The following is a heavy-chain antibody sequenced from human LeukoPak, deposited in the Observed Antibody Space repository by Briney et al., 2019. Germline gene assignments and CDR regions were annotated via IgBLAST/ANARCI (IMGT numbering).Heavy chain of an antibody. CDR3: ATEKDLLLDS. V-gene: IGHV1-24*01. CDR1: GYSLSELS. J-gene: IGHJ5*01. Sequence: GASVKVSCKVSGYSLSELSTHWVRQAPGQGLEWMGGFDPGDDETIYAQKFQGRVTMTEDTSTDTDYLELSSLRSEDTAVYFCATEKDLLLDSWGQGTPVTVSS. D-gene: IGHD1-26*01. CDR2: FDPGDDET.